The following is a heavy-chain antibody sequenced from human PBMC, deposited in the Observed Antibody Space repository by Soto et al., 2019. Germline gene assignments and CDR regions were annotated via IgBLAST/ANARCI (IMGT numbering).Heavy chain of an antibody. CDR3: ARHMRYFDWLNYYYGMDV. V-gene: IGHV3-48*01. CDR2: ISSSSSTI. J-gene: IGHJ6*02. D-gene: IGHD3-9*01. Sequence: VRQTPGKGLEWVSYISSSSSTIYYADSVKGRFTISRDNAKNSLYLQMNSLRGEDTTVYYCARHMRYFDWLNYYYGMDVWGQGTTVTVSS.